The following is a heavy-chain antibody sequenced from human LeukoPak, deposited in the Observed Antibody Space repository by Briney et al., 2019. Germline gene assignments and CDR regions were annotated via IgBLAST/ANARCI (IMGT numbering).Heavy chain of an antibody. CDR3: ARDGYSFGHDFDY. D-gene: IGHD5-18*01. CDR1: GFTFSSYW. Sequence: GGSLRLSCTASGFTFSSYWMHWVRHTPGEGLVWVSRIKGDGSSTSYADSVKGRFTISRDNAKNTLYLQMNSLRAEDTAVYYCARDGYSFGHDFDYWGQGTLVTVSS. CDR2: IKGDGSST. V-gene: IGHV3-74*01. J-gene: IGHJ4*02.